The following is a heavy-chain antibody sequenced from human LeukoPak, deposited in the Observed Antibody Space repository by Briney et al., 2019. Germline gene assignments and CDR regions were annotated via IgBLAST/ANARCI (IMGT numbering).Heavy chain of an antibody. D-gene: IGHD6-19*01. CDR2: ISSSSSTI. J-gene: IGHJ6*02. Sequence: GGSLRLSRAASGFTFSSYSMNWVRQAPGKGLEWVSYISSSSSTIYYADSVKGRFTISRDNAKNSLYLQMNSLRAEDTAVYYCARSDGSGWYDYYYYGMDVWGQGTTVTVSS. CDR1: GFTFSSYS. V-gene: IGHV3-48*01. CDR3: ARSDGSGWYDYYYYGMDV.